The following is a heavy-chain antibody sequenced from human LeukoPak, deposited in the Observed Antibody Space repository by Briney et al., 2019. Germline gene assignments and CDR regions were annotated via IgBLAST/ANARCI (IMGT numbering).Heavy chain of an antibody. Sequence: SETLSLXCAVYGGSFSGYYWSWIRQPPGKGLEWIGEINHSGSTNYNPSLKGRVTISVDTSKNQFSLKLSSVTAADTAVYYCARVKYYDFWSGYYYFDYWGQGTLVTVSS. J-gene: IGHJ4*02. V-gene: IGHV4-34*01. CDR3: ARVKYYDFWSGYYYFDY. CDR2: INHSGST. CDR1: GGSFSGYY. D-gene: IGHD3-3*01.